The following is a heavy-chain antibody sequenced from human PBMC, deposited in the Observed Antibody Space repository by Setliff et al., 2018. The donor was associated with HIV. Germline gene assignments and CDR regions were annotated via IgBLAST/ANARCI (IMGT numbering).Heavy chain of an antibody. V-gene: IGHV4-39*01. J-gene: IGHJ4*02. CDR1: GGSISSYY. CDR2: IYYSGST. Sequence: SETLSLTCTVSGGSISSYYWGWIRQPPGKGLEWIGNIYYSGSTYYNPSLKTRVTISVDGSKNQFSLKLKSVTAADTAVYYCARWHPPYGFWEEDYWGQGTLVTVSS. CDR3: ARWHPPYGFWEEDY. D-gene: IGHD3-10*01.